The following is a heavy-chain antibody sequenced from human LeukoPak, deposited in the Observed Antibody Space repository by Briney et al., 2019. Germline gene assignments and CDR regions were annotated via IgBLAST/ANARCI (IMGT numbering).Heavy chain of an antibody. J-gene: IGHJ4*02. CDR1: GFTFSSYA. D-gene: IGHD3-22*01. CDR3: AKVGYYYDSSGYYYPIPFSLFDY. V-gene: IGHV3-23*01. CDR2: ISGSGGST. Sequence: PGGSLRLSCAASGFTFSSYAMSWVRPAPGKGLEWVSAISGSGGSTYYADSVKGRFTISRDNSKNTLYLQMNSLRAEDTAVYYCAKVGYYYDSSGYYYPIPFSLFDYWGQGTLVTVSS.